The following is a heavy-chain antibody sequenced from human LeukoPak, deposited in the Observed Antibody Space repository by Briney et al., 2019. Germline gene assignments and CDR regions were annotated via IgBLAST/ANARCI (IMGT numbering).Heavy chain of an antibody. CDR3: ARFRGRGSGSSRNPHYYYYMDV. J-gene: IGHJ6*03. CDR1: GGTFSSYA. V-gene: IGHV1-69*13. CDR2: IIPIFGTA. D-gene: IGHD3-10*01. Sequence: GASVKVSCKASGGTFSSYAISWVRQAPGQGLEWMGGIIPIFGTANYAQKFQGRVTITADESTSTAYMELSSLRSEDTAVYYCARFRGRGSGSSRNPHYYYYMDVWGKGTTVTISS.